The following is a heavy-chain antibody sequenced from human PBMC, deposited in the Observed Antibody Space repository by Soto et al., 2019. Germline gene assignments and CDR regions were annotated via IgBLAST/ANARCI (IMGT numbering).Heavy chain of an antibody. V-gene: IGHV3-23*01. Sequence: EVHLLQSGGGLVQPGGSLRLSCAASGLSFSSFALSWVRQSPGKGLEWVAAVSGRGGDTYYANSVKGRFTISRDNSQNTLFLQMNSLRAEDSAIYYCAKDPNYDFWSGFSAVYFDYWGQGTLVTVSS. CDR1: GLSFSSFA. CDR3: AKDPNYDFWSGFSAVYFDY. D-gene: IGHD3-3*01. CDR2: VSGRGGDT. J-gene: IGHJ4*02.